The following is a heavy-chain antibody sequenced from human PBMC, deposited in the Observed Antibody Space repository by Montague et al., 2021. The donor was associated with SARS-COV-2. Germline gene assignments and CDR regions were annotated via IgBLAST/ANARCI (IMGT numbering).Heavy chain of an antibody. Sequence: SETLSLTCNVSGGSIRSYYWSWIRQPAGKGLEWIGRIYSSGSINYNPSLKTRITLSVDTSKNQLSLWVNSVTAADTAVYYCARIPGAYYGMDVWGQGTTVTVSS. CDR1: GGSIRSYY. CDR3: ARIPGAYYGMDV. V-gene: IGHV4-4*07. J-gene: IGHJ6*02. CDR2: IYSSGSI. D-gene: IGHD2-21*01.